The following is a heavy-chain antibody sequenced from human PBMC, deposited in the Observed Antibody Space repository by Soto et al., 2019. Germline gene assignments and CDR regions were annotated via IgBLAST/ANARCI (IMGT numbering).Heavy chain of an antibody. CDR3: ARGGTQIDY. V-gene: IGHV1-18*01. Sequence: GXSVKVSCKTSCYTFTNFGLSWVRQAPGQXXXXXXXXRXXXGKXXYEXXXXXXXKXXXDXXXSKDYMELRSLRYEDTAVYYCARGGTQIDYWGQGTLVNVSS. CDR2: XRXXXGKX. CDR1: CYTFTNFG. D-gene: IGHD3-16*01. J-gene: IGHJ4*02.